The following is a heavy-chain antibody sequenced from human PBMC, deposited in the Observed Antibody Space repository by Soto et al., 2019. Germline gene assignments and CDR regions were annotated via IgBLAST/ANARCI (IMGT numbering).Heavy chain of an antibody. D-gene: IGHD6-13*01. CDR2: IYYSGST. Sequence: LSLTCTVSGGSVSSASYYWSWIRQPPGKGLEWIGYIYYSGSTSYNPSLKSRVTISVDTSKNQFSLKLSSVTAADTAVYYCARDRAAWYYYYGMDVWGQGTTVTVSS. CDR1: GGSVSSASYY. J-gene: IGHJ6*02. V-gene: IGHV4-61*01. CDR3: ARDRAAWYYYYGMDV.